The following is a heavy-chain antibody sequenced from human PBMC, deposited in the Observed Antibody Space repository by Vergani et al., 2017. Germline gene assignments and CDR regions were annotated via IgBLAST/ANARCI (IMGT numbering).Heavy chain of an antibody. V-gene: IGHV1-69*12. CDR1: GGTFSSYA. Sequence: QVQLVQSGAEVKKPGSSVKVSCKASGGTFSSYAISWVRQAPGQGLEWMGGIIPIFGTANYAQKFQGRVTITADDSTSTAYMELSSLRSEDTAVYYCARARDSSGYYWSYYYYGMDVWGQGTTVTVSS. D-gene: IGHD3-22*01. J-gene: IGHJ6*02. CDR2: IIPIFGTA. CDR3: ARARDSSGYYWSYYYYGMDV.